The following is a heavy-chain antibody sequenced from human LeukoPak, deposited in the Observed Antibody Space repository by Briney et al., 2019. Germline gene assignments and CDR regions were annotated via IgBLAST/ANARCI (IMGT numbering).Heavy chain of an antibody. Sequence: SETLSLTCTVSGYSISSGYYWGWIRQPPGKGLEWIGGIYHSGSTYYNPSLKSRVTISVDTSKNQFSLKLSSVTAADTAVYYCARVGGSGWFDYWGQGTLVTVSS. CDR3: ARVGGSGWFDY. J-gene: IGHJ4*02. D-gene: IGHD6-19*01. CDR2: IYHSGST. V-gene: IGHV4-38-2*02. CDR1: GYSISSGYY.